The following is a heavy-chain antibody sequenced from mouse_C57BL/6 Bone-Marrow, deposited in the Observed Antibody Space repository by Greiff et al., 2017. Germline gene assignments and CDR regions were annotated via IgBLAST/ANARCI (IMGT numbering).Heavy chain of an antibody. CDR3: AREGYYGSSWFAY. CDR2: IDPSDSYT. J-gene: IGHJ3*01. V-gene: IGHV1-50*01. D-gene: IGHD1-1*01. CDR1: GYTFTSYW. Sequence: VQLQQPGAELVKPGASVKLSCKASGYTFTSYWMQWVKQRPGQGLEWIGEIDPSDSYTNYNQKFQGKATLTVDTSSSTAYMQLSSLTSEDSAVYYWAREGYYGSSWFAYWGQGTLVTVSA.